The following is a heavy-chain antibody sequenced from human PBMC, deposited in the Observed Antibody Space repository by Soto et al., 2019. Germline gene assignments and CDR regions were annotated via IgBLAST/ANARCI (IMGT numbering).Heavy chain of an antibody. CDR3: SKGSYPGTYSDFDY. CDR1: GFTFSRYD. J-gene: IGHJ4*02. CDR2: ISHDGSNK. V-gene: IGHV3-30*18. Sequence: QVQLVESGGDVVQPGGSLRLSCAASGFTFSRYDIHWVRQAPGKGLEWVAVISHDGSNKYYTDSVKGRFTISRDNSKNTLYLQMNSLRIEDTAVYYCSKGSYPGTYSDFDYWGQGTLVTVSS. D-gene: IGHD1-26*01.